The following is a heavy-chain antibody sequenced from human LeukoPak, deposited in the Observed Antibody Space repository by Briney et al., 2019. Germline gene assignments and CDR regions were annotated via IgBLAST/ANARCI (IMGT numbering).Heavy chain of an antibody. V-gene: IGHV4-4*02. CDR1: GYSISHGYW. D-gene: IGHD3-9*01. Sequence: SGTLSLTCVVSGYSISHGYWWSWVRQPPGKGLEWIGEILRDGSTNYNPSLKSRVTISVDTSKNQFSLKLSSVTAADTAVYYCARDPRGILSGYDFDYWGQGTLVTVSS. J-gene: IGHJ4*02. CDR2: ILRDGST. CDR3: ARDPRGILSGYDFDY.